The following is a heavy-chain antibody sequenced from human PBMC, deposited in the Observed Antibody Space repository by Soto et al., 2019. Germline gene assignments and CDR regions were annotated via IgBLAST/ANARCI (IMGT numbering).Heavy chain of an antibody. CDR2: IIPIFGTV. CDR1: GGTFSNYP. D-gene: IGHD5-12*01. Sequence: QVQLVQSGAEVKKPGSSVKVSCKASGGTFSNYPISWARQAPGQGLEWMGGIIPIFGTVNYAQKFQGRLTITADESTSTAYMELSSLRSEDTAVYYCARGNHRWLQLWYFDLWGRGTLVTVSS. J-gene: IGHJ2*01. V-gene: IGHV1-69*12. CDR3: ARGNHRWLQLWYFDL.